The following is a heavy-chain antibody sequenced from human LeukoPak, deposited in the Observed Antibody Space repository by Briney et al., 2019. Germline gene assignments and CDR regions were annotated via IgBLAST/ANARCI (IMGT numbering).Heavy chain of an antibody. CDR2: IISSSSYI. CDR1: GFTFSSYN. D-gene: IGHD3-22*01. CDR3: ARVQHGDYYDSSGYYYDY. J-gene: IGHJ4*02. Sequence: GGSLTLSCAASGFTFSSYNMNWLRQAPGKGLEWVSSIISSSSYIYYADSVKGRFTISRDNAKNSLYLQMNSLRAEDTAVYYCARVQHGDYYDSSGYYYDYWGQGTLVTVSS. V-gene: IGHV3-21*01.